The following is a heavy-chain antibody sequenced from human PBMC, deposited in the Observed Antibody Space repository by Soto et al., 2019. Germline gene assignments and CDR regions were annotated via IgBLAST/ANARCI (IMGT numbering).Heavy chain of an antibody. V-gene: IGHV3-48*03. D-gene: IGHD6-13*01. CDR2: ISSSGSTI. CDR3: ARFPSLIAEFAAMEV. Sequence: PVGSVRLSCASSVFTFSSYEMNCVRHAPGKWLEWVSYISSSGSTIYYTDPVKGRFTTSRDDAKNSLYLQMDTLRAEDTAVYYCARFPSLIAEFAAMEVWGQGTTVIVS. CDR1: VFTFSSYE. J-gene: IGHJ6*01.